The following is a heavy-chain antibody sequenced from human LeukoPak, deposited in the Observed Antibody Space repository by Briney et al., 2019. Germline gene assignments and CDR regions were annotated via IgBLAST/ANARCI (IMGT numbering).Heavy chain of an antibody. Sequence: PGGSLRLSCAASGFTVSSNYMSWIRQPPGKGLEWIGEINHSGSTNYNPSLKSRVTISVDTSKNQFSLKLSSVTAADTAVYYCARHRRDYYGSGRMYYFDYWGQGTLVTVSS. CDR3: ARHRRDYYGSGRMYYFDY. CDR2: INHSGST. V-gene: IGHV4-34*01. D-gene: IGHD3-10*01. J-gene: IGHJ4*02. CDR1: GFTVSSNY.